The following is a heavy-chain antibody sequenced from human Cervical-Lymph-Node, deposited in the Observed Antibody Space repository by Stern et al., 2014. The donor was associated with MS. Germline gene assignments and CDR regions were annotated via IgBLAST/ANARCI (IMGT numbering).Heavy chain of an antibody. V-gene: IGHV4-4*02. CDR2: IYHSGST. CDR3: ARVHNNFWSRYSAFDY. J-gene: IGHJ4*02. D-gene: IGHD3-3*01. CDR1: GGSISSGNW. Sequence: QLQLQESGPGLVKPSGTLSLTCAVSGGSISSGNWWSWVRQPPGKGLEWIGEIYHSGSTTYTSSFKSRVSLSVDKSKNQFSLKMSSLTAADTAVYYCARVHNNFWSRYSAFDYWGQGTLVTVSS.